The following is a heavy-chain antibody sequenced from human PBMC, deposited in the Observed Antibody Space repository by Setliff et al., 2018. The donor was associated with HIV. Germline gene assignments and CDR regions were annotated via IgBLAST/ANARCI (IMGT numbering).Heavy chain of an antibody. D-gene: IGHD3-22*01. J-gene: IGHJ5*02. CDR3: ARDSDTTGDYYPFDP. Sequence: GGSLRLSCAASGFAFSNYGMNWVRQAPGKGLEWVSYISGSGRTVYYADSVKGRFTISRDNAKKALYLQMNSLRAEDTGVYYCARDSDTTGDYYPFDPWGQGTLVTVSS. CDR2: ISGSGRTV. V-gene: IGHV3-48*03. CDR1: GFAFSNYG.